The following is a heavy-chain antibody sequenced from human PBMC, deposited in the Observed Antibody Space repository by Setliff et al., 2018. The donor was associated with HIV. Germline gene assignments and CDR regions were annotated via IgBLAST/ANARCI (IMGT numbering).Heavy chain of an antibody. CDR1: GYSFTSYW. Sequence: GESLKISCKGSGYSFTSYWIGWVRQMPGKGLEWMGIIYPGDSDTTYSPSFQVQVTISADKSISTAYLQWSSLKASDTAMYYCAKVHSSGWYSNHDAFDIWGQGTMVTVSS. CDR3: AKVHSSGWYSNHDAFDI. V-gene: IGHV5-51*01. D-gene: IGHD6-19*01. J-gene: IGHJ3*02. CDR2: IYPGDSDT.